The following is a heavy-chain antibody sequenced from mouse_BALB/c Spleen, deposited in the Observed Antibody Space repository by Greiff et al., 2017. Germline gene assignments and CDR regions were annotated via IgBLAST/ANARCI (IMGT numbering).Heavy chain of an antibody. D-gene: IGHD2-3*01. J-gene: IGHJ2*01. Sequence: VQLQQSGAELAKPGASVKMSCKASGYTFTSYWMHWVKQRPGQGLEWIGYINPSTGYTEYNQKFKDKATLTADKSSSTAYMQLSSLTSEDSAVYYCARWENGYYGYFDYWGQGTTLTVSS. V-gene: IGHV1-7*01. CDR1: GYTFTSYW. CDR3: ARWENGYYGYFDY. CDR2: INPSTGYT.